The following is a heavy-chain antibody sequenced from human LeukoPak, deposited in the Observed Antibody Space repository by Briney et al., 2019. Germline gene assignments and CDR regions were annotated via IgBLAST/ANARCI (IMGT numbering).Heavy chain of an antibody. D-gene: IGHD5-12*01. CDR2: INHSGNT. V-gene: IGHV4-34*01. Sequence: SETLSLTCAVYGGSFSGYYRSWIRQPPGKGLEWIGEINHSGNTNYNPSLKSRVTISVDTSKNQFSLNLSSVTAADTAVYYCATVYSGYDVVGEDYWGQGTLVTVSS. J-gene: IGHJ4*02. CDR1: GGSFSGYY. CDR3: ATVYSGYDVVGEDY.